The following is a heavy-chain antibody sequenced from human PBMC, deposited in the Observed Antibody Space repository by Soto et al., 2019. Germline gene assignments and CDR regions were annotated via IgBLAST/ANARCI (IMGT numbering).Heavy chain of an antibody. CDR2: IIPIFGTA. CDR3: ARDRGPLYGLGAFDI. V-gene: IGHV1-69*13. CDR1: GGTFSSYA. Sequence: SVKVSCKASGGTFSSYAISWVRQAPGQGLEWMGGIIPIFGTANYAQKFQGRVTITADESTSTAYMELSSQRSEDTAVYYCARDRGPLYGLGAFDIWGQGAMVTVSS. J-gene: IGHJ3*02. D-gene: IGHD3-10*01.